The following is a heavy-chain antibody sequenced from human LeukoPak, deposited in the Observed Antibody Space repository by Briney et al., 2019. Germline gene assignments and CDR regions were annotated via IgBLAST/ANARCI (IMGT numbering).Heavy chain of an antibody. D-gene: IGHD2-2*02. Sequence: SETLSLTCAVYGGSFSGYYWSWIRQPPGKGLEWIGEINHSGSTNYNPSLKSRVTISVDTSKNQFSLKLSSVTAAGTAVYYCARGRREDIVVVPAAIRVGYFDYWGQGTLVTVSS. CDR1: GGSFSGYY. CDR3: ARGRREDIVVVPAAIRVGYFDY. V-gene: IGHV4-34*01. J-gene: IGHJ4*02. CDR2: INHSGST.